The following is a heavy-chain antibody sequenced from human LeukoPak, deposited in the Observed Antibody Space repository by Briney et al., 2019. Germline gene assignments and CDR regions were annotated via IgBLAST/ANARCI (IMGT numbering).Heavy chain of an antibody. CDR2: INHSGST. Sequence: SETLSLTCAVYGGSFSGYYWSWIRQPPGKGLEWIGEINHSGSTNYNPSLKSRVTISVDTSKNQFSLKLSSVTAADTAVYYCVREGSLHYGRPSDAFDIWGQGTMVTVSS. J-gene: IGHJ3*02. CDR3: VREGSLHYGRPSDAFDI. D-gene: IGHD4-17*01. V-gene: IGHV4-34*01. CDR1: GGSFSGYY.